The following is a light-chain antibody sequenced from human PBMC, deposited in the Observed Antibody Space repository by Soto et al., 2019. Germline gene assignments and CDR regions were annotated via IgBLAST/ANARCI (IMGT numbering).Light chain of an antibody. CDR1: QSISNW. CDR3: QQYSSRST. Sequence: DIQMTQSPSSLSASVGDRVTITFRASQSISNWLAWYQQKPGKAPNLLIYDASSLQSGVPSRFSGSGFGTEFTPTISSLQPGDFATYYCQQYSSRSTFGQGTKVDIK. J-gene: IGKJ1*01. CDR2: DAS. V-gene: IGKV1-5*01.